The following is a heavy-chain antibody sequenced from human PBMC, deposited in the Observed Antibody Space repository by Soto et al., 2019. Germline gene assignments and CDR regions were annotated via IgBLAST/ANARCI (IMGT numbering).Heavy chain of an antibody. Sequence: PGESLKISCKGSGYRFTNYWIGWVRQLPGKGLEWMGVIYAGNSDARYSPSFHGQVIFSVDKSINTAYLQWSSLQASDSAIYYCARGGSGPNPYNWFDPWGQQGTLVTVSS. CDR1: GYRFTNYW. D-gene: IGHD3-10*01. CDR2: IYAGNSDA. CDR3: ARGGSGPNPYNWFDP. V-gene: IGHV5-51*01. J-gene: IGHJ5*02.